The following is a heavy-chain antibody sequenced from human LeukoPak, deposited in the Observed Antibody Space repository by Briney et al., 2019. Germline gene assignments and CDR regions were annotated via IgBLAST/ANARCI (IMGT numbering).Heavy chain of an antibody. Sequence: ASVKVSCKASGGTFSSYAISWVRQAPGQGLEWMGGIIPIFGTENYAQKFQGIVTITTDESTSTAYMELSSLRSEDTAVYYCAGYCSSTSCPRIGFYYYMDVWGKGTTVTVSS. J-gene: IGHJ6*03. CDR2: IIPIFGTE. V-gene: IGHV1-69*05. CDR1: GGTFSSYA. D-gene: IGHD2-2*01. CDR3: AGYCSSTSCPRIGFYYYMDV.